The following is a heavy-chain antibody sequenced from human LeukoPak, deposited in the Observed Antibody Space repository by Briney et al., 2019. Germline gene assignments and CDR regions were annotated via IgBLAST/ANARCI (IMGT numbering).Heavy chain of an antibody. D-gene: IGHD2-8*01. CDR2: IIPILGIA. CDR3: ARTGYCTNGVCYAHYYYYYMDV. J-gene: IGHJ6*03. Sequence: SVKVSCKASGGTFSSYTISWVRQAPGQGLEWMERIIPILGIANNAQKFQGRVTITADKSTSTAYMELSSLRSEDTAVYYCARTGYCTNGVCYAHYYYYYMDVWGKGTTVTVSS. CDR1: GGTFSSYT. V-gene: IGHV1-69*02.